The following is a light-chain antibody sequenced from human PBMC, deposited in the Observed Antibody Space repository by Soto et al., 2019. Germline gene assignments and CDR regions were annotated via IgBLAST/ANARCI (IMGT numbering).Light chain of an antibody. J-gene: IGKJ2*01. CDR2: DAS. CDR3: QQYESYPYS. CDR1: QSISSS. Sequence: IQMTQSPSTVSASVGDRVTITCRASQSISSSLAWYQQKPGKAPKVLIYDASSLDSGVPSRFSGSGYGTEFTLTVSSLQPGDFAPYSCQQYESYPYSFGQGTKLEI. V-gene: IGKV1-5*01.